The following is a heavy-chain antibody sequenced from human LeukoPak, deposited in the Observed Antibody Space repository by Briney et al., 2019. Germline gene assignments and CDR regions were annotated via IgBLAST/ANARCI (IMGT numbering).Heavy chain of an antibody. CDR2: INPSGGST. V-gene: IGHV1-46*01. CDR3: ARDHYDFWSGYPSLMDYYYYGMDV. D-gene: IGHD3-3*01. J-gene: IGHJ6*02. CDR1: GYTFTSYY. Sequence: ASVKVSCKASGYTFTSYYMHWVRQAPGQGLEWMGIINPSGGSTSYAQKLQGRVTMTTDTSTSTAYMELRSLRSDDTAVYYCARDHYDFWSGYPSLMDYYYYGMDVWGQGTTVTVSS.